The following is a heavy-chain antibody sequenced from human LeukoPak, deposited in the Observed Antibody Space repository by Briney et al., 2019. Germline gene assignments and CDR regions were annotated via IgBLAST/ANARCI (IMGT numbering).Heavy chain of an antibody. J-gene: IGHJ4*02. Sequence: ASVKVSCKASGYTFTSYGISWVRQAPGQGLEWMGWISAYNGNTNYAQKLQGRVTMTTDTSTSTAYMELRSLRSGDTAVYYCARVAGMYCSGGSCYLDYWGQGTLVTVSS. D-gene: IGHD2-15*01. CDR3: ARVAGMYCSGGSCYLDY. V-gene: IGHV1-18*01. CDR2: ISAYNGNT. CDR1: GYTFTSYG.